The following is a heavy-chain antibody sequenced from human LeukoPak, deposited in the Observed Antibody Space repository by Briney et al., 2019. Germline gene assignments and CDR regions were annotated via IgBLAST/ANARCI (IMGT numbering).Heavy chain of an antibody. J-gene: IGHJ4*02. Sequence: SQTLSLTCTVSGGSISSGDYYWSWIRQPPGKGLEWIGYIYYSGSAYYNPSLKSRVTISVDTSKNQFSLKLSSVTAADTAVYYCARTDYGSSRFDYWGQGTLVTVSS. CDR2: IYYSGSA. D-gene: IGHD3-10*01. V-gene: IGHV4-30-4*01. CDR3: ARTDYGSSRFDY. CDR1: GGSISSGDYY.